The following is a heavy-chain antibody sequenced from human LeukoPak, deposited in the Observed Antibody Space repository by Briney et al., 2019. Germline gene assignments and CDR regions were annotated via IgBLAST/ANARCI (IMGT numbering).Heavy chain of an antibody. Sequence: GGSLRLSCAASGFNFSSYSMNWVRQAPGKGLEWVSSISSSSSYIYYADSVKGRFTISRGNAKNSLYLQMSSLRAEDTAVYYCARGAPYYDPPHWGQGTLVTVSS. CDR2: ISSSSSYI. V-gene: IGHV3-21*01. CDR3: ARGAPYYDPPH. D-gene: IGHD3-3*01. J-gene: IGHJ4*02. CDR1: GFNFSSYS.